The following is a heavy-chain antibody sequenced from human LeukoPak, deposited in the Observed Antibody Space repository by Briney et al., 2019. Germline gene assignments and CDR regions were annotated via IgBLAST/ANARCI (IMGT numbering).Heavy chain of an antibody. J-gene: IGHJ3*02. Sequence: ASVKVSCKASGYTFTSYYMHWVRQAPGQGLEWMGIINPSGGSTSYAQKFQGRVTMTRDTSTSTVYMELSSLRSEDTAVYYCARAGWQGYYYDSSGYYYVRLHAFDIWGQGTMVTVSS. D-gene: IGHD3-22*01. CDR2: INPSGGST. V-gene: IGHV1-46*01. CDR3: ARAGWQGYYYDSSGYYYVRLHAFDI. CDR1: GYTFTSYY.